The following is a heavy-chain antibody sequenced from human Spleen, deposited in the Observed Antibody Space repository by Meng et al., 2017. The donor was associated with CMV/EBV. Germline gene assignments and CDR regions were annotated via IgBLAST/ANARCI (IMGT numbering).Heavy chain of an antibody. Sequence: SSSNLWTWVRQVPGKGLEWIGEGTHSGNTNYNPSLQSRVTISVDTSKNQFSLKLRSVTAADMAVYYCARGPYIVTVPAAVTPGWFDPWGQGTLVTVSS. CDR2: GTHSGNT. V-gene: IGHV4-4*02. D-gene: IGHD2-2*01. J-gene: IGHJ5*02. CDR3: ARGPYIVTVPAAVTPGWFDP. CDR1: SSSNL.